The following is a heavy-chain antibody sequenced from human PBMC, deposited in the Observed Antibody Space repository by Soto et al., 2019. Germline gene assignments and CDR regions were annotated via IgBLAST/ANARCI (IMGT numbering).Heavy chain of an antibody. J-gene: IGHJ4*02. CDR3: ARALITMVRGVINAYYFDY. Sequence: GGSLRLSCAASGFTVSSNYMSWVRQAPGKGLEWVSVIYSGGSTYYADSVKGRFTISRDNSKNTLYLQMNSLRAEDTAVYYCARALITMVRGVINAYYFDYWGQGTLVTVSS. CDR1: GFTVSSNY. V-gene: IGHV3-66*01. D-gene: IGHD3-10*01. CDR2: IYSGGST.